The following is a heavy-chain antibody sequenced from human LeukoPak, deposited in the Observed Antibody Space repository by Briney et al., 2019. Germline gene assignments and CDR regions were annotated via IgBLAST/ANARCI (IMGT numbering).Heavy chain of an antibody. D-gene: IGHD3-22*01. CDR3: ARDSRYDSSGYYYLRYDFDY. J-gene: IGHJ4*02. CDR1: GYTFTSYV. V-gene: IGHV1-3*03. Sequence: ASVKVSCKASGYTFTSYVMHWVRQAPGQRLEWMGWINAGNGNTKYSQEFQGRVTITRDTSASTAYMELSSLRSEDMAVYYCARDSRYDSSGYYYLRYDFDYWGQGTLVTVSS. CDR2: INAGNGNT.